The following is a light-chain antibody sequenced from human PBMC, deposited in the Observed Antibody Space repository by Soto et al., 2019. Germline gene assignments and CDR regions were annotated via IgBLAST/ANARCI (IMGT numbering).Light chain of an antibody. Sequence: DILLTQSPATLSLSPGERATLSCRASQSFSGYLAWYQQKPGQAPRLLIYDASKRATGIPARFSGRGSGTDFTLTLSSLEPEDFAVYYCQQRSNWPPVITFGQGTRLEI. CDR2: DAS. CDR3: QQRSNWPPVIT. V-gene: IGKV3-11*01. J-gene: IGKJ5*01. CDR1: QSFSGY.